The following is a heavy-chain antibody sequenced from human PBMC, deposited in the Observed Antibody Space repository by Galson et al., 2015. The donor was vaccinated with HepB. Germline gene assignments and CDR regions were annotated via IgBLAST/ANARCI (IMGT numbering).Heavy chain of an antibody. D-gene: IGHD6-13*01. CDR2: ISWNSGSI. CDR1: GFTFDDYA. Sequence: SLRLSCAASGFTFDDYAMHWVRQAPGKGLEWVSGISWNSGSIGYADSVKGRFTISRDNAKNSLYLQMNSLRAEDTALYYCAKDYEGVEGSSSWFSYWGQGTLVTVSS. V-gene: IGHV3-9*01. J-gene: IGHJ4*02. CDR3: AKDYEGVEGSSSWFSY.